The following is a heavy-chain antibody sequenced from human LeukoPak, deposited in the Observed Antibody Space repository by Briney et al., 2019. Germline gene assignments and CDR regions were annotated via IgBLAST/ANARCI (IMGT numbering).Heavy chain of an antibody. Sequence: GASVKVSCKASGGTFSSYAISWVRQAPGQGLEWMGWISAYNGNTNYAQKLQGRVTMTTDTSTSTAYMELRSLRSDDTAVYYCARVYDSSGYYYGADAFDIWGQGTMVTVSS. D-gene: IGHD3-22*01. V-gene: IGHV1-18*01. CDR1: GGTFSSYA. CDR3: ARVYDSSGYYYGADAFDI. CDR2: ISAYNGNT. J-gene: IGHJ3*02.